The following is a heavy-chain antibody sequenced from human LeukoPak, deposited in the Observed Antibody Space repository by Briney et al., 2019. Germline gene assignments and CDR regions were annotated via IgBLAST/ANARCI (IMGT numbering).Heavy chain of an antibody. CDR2: ISGSGGN. V-gene: IGHV3-23*01. D-gene: IGHD6-19*01. CDR1: GFTFSTYA. Sequence: GGSLRLSCAASGFTFSTYAMNWVRQAPGKGLEWVSAISGSGGNYYADSVKGRFTISRDNSKNTLYLQMNSLRAEDTAVYYCAKDRSGWSSFDYWGQGTLVTVSS. J-gene: IGHJ4*02. CDR3: AKDRSGWSSFDY.